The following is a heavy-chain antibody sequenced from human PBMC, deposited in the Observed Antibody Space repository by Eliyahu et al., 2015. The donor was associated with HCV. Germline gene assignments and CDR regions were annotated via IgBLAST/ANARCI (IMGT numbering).Heavy chain of an antibody. V-gene: IGHV3-30*18. CDR3: AKDXGSSSSGYYYYYGMDV. J-gene: IGHJ6*02. D-gene: IGHD6-6*01. Sequence: APGKGLXWVAVXSSDGSNKYYADSXQGRFTISRDNSKNTLYLQMNSLRAEDTAVYYCAKDXGSSSSGYYYYYGMDVXGQGTTVTVSS. CDR2: XSSDGSNK.